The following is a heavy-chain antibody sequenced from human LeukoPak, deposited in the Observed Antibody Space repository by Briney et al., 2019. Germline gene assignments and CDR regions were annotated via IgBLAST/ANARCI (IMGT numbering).Heavy chain of an antibody. CDR3: AKSGYNRFDY. V-gene: IGHV3-23*01. Sequence: GGSLRLSCAASGFTFSSYAMTWVRQAPGKGLEWVSGISGSDGSTNYADSVKGRFTISRDNSKNTLYLQMNSLRAEDTAVYYCAKSGYNRFDYWGQGTLVTVSS. D-gene: IGHD5-24*01. CDR1: GFTFSSYA. CDR2: ISGSDGST. J-gene: IGHJ4*02.